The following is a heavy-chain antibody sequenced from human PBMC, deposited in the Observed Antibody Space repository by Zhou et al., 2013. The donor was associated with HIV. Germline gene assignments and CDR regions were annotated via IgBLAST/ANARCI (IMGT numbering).Heavy chain of an antibody. D-gene: IGHD7-27*01. CDR3: ARVRTSGEYFYHYMDV. J-gene: IGHJ6*03. CDR2: IIPIFATA. Sequence: QVQVVQSGAEVKKPGSSVKVSCKASGGTFSSYGISWVRQAPGQGLEWMGGIIPIFATASYVQKFQGRVTITADESTSTAYMELSSLRSEDTAVYYCARVRTSGEYFYHYMDVWGKGTTVTVSS. V-gene: IGHV1-69*12. CDR1: GGTFSSYG.